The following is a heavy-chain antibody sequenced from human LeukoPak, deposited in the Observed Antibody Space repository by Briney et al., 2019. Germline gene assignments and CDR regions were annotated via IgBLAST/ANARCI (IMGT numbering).Heavy chain of an antibody. CDR1: QFTFNGSW. V-gene: IGHV3-7*01. D-gene: IGHD1-1*01. CDR3: AIWTSGTY. J-gene: IGHJ4*02. CDR2: MDPTGSQK. Sequence: GGSLRLFCADSQFTFNGSWMNWVRQAPGKGLEWVANMDPTGSQKRYVDSVRGRFTISKDNPGASLYLDMHSLRAEDTAIYYCAIWTSGTYWGQGTLVTVSS.